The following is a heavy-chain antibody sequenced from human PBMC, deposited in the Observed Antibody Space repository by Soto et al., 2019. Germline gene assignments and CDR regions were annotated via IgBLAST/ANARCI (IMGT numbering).Heavy chain of an antibody. CDR2: IYYSGST. D-gene: IGHD6-19*01. CDR3: ARGGQWLVLSYFDY. J-gene: IGHJ4*02. Sequence: SETLSLTCTVSGGSISSGGYYWSWIRQHPGKGLEWIGYIYYSGSTYYNPSLKSRVTISVDTSKNQFSLKLSSVTAADKAVSYCARGGQWLVLSYFDYWGQGTLVTVSS. CDR1: GGSISSGGYY. V-gene: IGHV4-31*03.